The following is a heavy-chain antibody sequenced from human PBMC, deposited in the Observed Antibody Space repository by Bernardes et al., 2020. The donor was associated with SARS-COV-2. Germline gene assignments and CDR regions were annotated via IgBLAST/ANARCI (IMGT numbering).Heavy chain of an antibody. V-gene: IGHV1-2*02. CDR3: ARDTAVAGTPHDY. Sequence: ASMKVSCKASGYTFTGYYMHWVRQAPGQGLEWMGWINPNSGGTNYAQKFQGRVTMTRDTSISTAYMELSRLRSDDTAVYYCARDTAVAGTPHDYWGQGTLVTVSS. CDR1: GYTFTGYY. J-gene: IGHJ4*02. D-gene: IGHD6-19*01. CDR2: INPNSGGT.